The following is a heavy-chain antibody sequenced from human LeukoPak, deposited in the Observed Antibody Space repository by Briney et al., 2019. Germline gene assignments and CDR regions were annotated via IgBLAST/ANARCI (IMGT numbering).Heavy chain of an antibody. Sequence: GGSLRLSCAASDFTFSSHWMYWVRQAPGKGLVWVARLSGDGITTRHADSVKGRFTTSRDNAKNTLYLQMNSLRVEDTALYYCAGGIASSRSVAIDLWGQGTLVAVSS. CDR2: LSGDGITT. D-gene: IGHD6-13*01. J-gene: IGHJ4*02. V-gene: IGHV3-74*01. CDR3: AGGIASSRSVAIDL. CDR1: DFTFSSHW.